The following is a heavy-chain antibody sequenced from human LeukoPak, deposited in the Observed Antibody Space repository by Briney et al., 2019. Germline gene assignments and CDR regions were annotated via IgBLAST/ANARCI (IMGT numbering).Heavy chain of an antibody. CDR2: VIPIFGTA. J-gene: IGHJ4*02. D-gene: IGHD6-13*01. CDR1: GGTFSSYA. CDR3: ARARSSWYKDY. Sequence: ASVKVSCKASGGTFSSYAISWVRQAPGQGREWMGRVIPIFGTANYAQKFQGRVTITTDESTSAAYMELSSLRSEDTAVYYCARARSSWYKDYWGQGTLVTVSS. V-gene: IGHV1-69*05.